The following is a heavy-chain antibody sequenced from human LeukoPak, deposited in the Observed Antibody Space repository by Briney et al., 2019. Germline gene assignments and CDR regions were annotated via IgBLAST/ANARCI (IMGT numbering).Heavy chain of an antibody. D-gene: IGHD3-10*01. J-gene: IGHJ6*02. CDR3: ARAQRGSGSYSYYYYGMDV. CDR2: ISAYNGNT. Sequence: ASVKVSCKASGYTFTSYGISWVRQAPGQGLEWMGWISAYNGNTNYAQKLQGRVTMTTDTPTSTAYMELRSLRSDDTAVYYCARAQRGSGSYSYYYYGMDVWGQGTTVTVSS. V-gene: IGHV1-18*01. CDR1: GYTFTSYG.